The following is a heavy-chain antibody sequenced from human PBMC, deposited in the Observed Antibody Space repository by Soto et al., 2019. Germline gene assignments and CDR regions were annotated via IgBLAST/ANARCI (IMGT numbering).Heavy chain of an antibody. D-gene: IGHD3-10*01. Sequence: SVKVSCKASGVTFSSYAISWVRQAPGQGLEWMGGIIPIFGTANYAQKFQGRVTITADESTSTAYMELSSLRSEDTAVYYCATRHIRSAGRAFDIWGQGTMVTVSS. CDR2: IIPIFGTA. CDR1: GVTFSSYA. V-gene: IGHV1-69*13. CDR3: ATRHIRSAGRAFDI. J-gene: IGHJ3*02.